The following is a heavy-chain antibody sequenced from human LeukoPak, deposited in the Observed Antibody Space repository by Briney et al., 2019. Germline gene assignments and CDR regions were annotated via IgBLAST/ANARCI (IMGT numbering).Heavy chain of an antibody. CDR1: GFTFSNYW. CDR2: IKKDGSEK. CDR3: ATHAGY. V-gene: IGHV3-7*03. Sequence: GGSLRLSCAASGFTFSNYWMSWVRLAPGKGLEWVANIKKDGSEKFYVDSVKGRFTISRDNAKNSLYLQMNSLRAEDTAVYYCATHAGYWGQGTLVTVSS. J-gene: IGHJ4*02.